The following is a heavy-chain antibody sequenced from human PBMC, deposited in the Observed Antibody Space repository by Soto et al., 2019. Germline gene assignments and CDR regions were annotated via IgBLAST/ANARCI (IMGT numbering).Heavy chain of an antibody. V-gene: IGHV3-74*01. J-gene: IGHJ3*01. CDR3: ARPRSKSSSGFDL. D-gene: IGHD6-6*01. Sequence: EAQLVESGGGLVQPGGSLRLSCAASGFTFRNHWMHWVRQAPGQGPEGVSRIKTDGSYTDYADSVKGRFTISRDNAGNTLYLQMNSLTVEDTAMYYCARPRSKSSSGFDLWGQGTMVTVSS. CDR1: GFTFRNHW. CDR2: IKTDGSYT.